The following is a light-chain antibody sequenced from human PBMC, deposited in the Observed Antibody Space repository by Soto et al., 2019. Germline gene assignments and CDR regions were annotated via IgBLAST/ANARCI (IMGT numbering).Light chain of an antibody. V-gene: IGLV1-47*02. CDR2: TYN. Sequence: QSVLTQLPSASGTPGQRVTISCSGSRSNIGNNLVYWYQQLPGTAPRLLISTYNQRPSGVPDRFSGSKSGTSASLAISGLRSEDEADYYCAAWDDSLSVWVFGGGTKVTVL. J-gene: IGLJ3*02. CDR1: RSNIGNNL. CDR3: AAWDDSLSVWV.